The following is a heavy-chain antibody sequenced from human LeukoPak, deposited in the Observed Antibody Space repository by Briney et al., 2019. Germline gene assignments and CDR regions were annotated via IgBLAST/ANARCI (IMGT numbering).Heavy chain of an antibody. Sequence: PSETLSLTCAVYGGSFSGYYWSWIRQPPGKGLEWIGEINHSGSTNYNPSLKSRVTISVDTSKNQFSLKLSSVTAADTAVYYCARVGNYDSSGYYYDPGDYWGQGTLVIVSS. D-gene: IGHD3-22*01. V-gene: IGHV4-34*01. CDR1: GGSFSGYY. CDR2: INHSGST. J-gene: IGHJ4*02. CDR3: ARVGNYDSSGYYYDPGDY.